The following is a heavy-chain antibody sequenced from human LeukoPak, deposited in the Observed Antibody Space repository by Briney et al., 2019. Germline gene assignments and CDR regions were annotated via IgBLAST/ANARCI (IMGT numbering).Heavy chain of an antibody. J-gene: IGHJ4*02. CDR1: GFTVSSNY. CDR2: IYSGGSA. CDR3: ARGHGQWRGGACYSH. Sequence: GGSLRLSCAASGFTVSSNYMSWVRQAPGKGLEWVSVIYSGGSAYYADSVKGRFTISRDNSKNTLYLQMNSLRAEDTAVYYCARGHGQWRGGACYSHWGQGTLVTVSS. V-gene: IGHV3-66*01. D-gene: IGHD2-21*02.